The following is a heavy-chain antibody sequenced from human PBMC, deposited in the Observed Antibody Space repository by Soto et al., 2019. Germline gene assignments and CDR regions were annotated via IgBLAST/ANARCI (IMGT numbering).Heavy chain of an antibody. D-gene: IGHD3-22*01. V-gene: IGHV4-38-2*02. Sequence: SETLSLTCAVSGYSISSGYYWGWIRQPPGKGLEWIGNIYHSGSTYYNPSLRSRVTISVDTSKNQFSLKLSSVTAADTAVYYCARDLRDFYDTSGAAFDYWGQGTLVTVSS. CDR2: IYHSGST. CDR3: ARDLRDFYDTSGAAFDY. CDR1: GYSISSGYY. J-gene: IGHJ4*02.